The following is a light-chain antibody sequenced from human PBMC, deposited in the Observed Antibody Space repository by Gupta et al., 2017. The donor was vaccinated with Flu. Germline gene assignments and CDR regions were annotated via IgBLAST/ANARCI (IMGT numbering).Light chain of an antibody. J-gene: IGKJ4*01. CDR1: QGIGHD. V-gene: IGKV1-6*01. CDR2: AAS. Sequence: AIQMTQSPSSLSASVGDRAIITCRASQGIGHDLGWYQQKPGKAPKLLIYAASTLQSGVPTWISGGSAGADFTRASSRLQPEDGATYCRLQEYPHHTFGGGTKVDIK. CDR3: LQEYPHHT.